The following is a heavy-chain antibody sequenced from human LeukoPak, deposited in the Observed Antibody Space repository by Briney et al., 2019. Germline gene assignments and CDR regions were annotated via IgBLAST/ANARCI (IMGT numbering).Heavy chain of an antibody. CDR1: GGSISSYY. CDR3: ARGQRVRQERITMVRGVPTSNWFDP. D-gene: IGHD3-10*01. J-gene: IGHJ5*02. CDR2: TYYSGST. Sequence: SETLSLTCTVSGGSISSYYWSWIRQPPGKGLEWIGYTYYSGSTNYNPSLKSRVTISVDTSKNQFSLKLSSVTAADTAVYYCARGQRVRQERITMVRGVPTSNWFDPWGQGTLVTVSS. V-gene: IGHV4-59*01.